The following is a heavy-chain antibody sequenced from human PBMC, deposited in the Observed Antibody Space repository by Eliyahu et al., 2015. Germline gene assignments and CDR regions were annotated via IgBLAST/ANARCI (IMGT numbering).Heavy chain of an antibody. CDR3: AKNVYYCSGGGCFLDY. V-gene: IGHV3-30*18. CDR2: ISNDGSNK. D-gene: IGHD2-15*01. Sequence: QVQLVXSGGGVVQPGRSLRLSCAAAGXXFGXYGMPWVXQAPGKGPGWVAVISNDGSNKYYXDSVKGRFTISRDNSKNTLYLQMNSLRAEDTAIYYCAKNVYYCSGGGCFLDYWGQGTLVTVSS. CDR1: GXXFGXYG. J-gene: IGHJ4*02.